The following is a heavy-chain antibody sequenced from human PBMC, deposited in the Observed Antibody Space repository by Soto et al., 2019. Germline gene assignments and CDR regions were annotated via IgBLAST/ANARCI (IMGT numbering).Heavy chain of an antibody. V-gene: IGHV1-2*02. D-gene: IGHD1-20*01. Sequence: ASVKVSCKASGYTFTGYYMHWVRQAPGQGLEWMGWINPNSGGTNYAQKFQGRVTMTRDTSISTAYMELSRLRSDDTAVYYCARDRGVDNWNRTPMFDPWGQGTLVTVSS. CDR2: INPNSGGT. CDR3: ARDRGVDNWNRTPMFDP. CDR1: GYTFTGYY. J-gene: IGHJ5*02.